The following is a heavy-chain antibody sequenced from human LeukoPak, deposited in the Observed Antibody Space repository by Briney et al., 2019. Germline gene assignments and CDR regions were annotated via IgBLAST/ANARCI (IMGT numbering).Heavy chain of an antibody. D-gene: IGHD3-16*01. CDR3: ARDRGRVFDY. V-gene: IGHV3-48*02. CDR2: ITSSSSGL. Sequence: PGGSLRLSCVASGFTFSSYAMNWVRQAPGKGLEWVSYITSSSSGLWYADSVKGRFTISRDNAKNSLYLQMNSLRDEDTAVYYCARDRGRVFDYWGQGTLVTVSS. J-gene: IGHJ4*02. CDR1: GFTFSSYA.